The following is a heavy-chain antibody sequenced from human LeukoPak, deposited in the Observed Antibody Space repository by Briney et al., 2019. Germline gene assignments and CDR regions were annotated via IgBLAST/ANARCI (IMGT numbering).Heavy chain of an antibody. J-gene: IGHJ3*01. Sequence: GGSLRLSCAASELSFKTYSMNWLRQSPGKGLEWVASISLAGTYIDYADSVKGRFTISRDNGNNSLFLEMTSLRADDAAVYYCARGFCSGGTCYRITGTFDVWGHGTMVSVSS. D-gene: IGHD2-15*01. CDR1: ELSFKTYS. V-gene: IGHV3-21*01. CDR2: ISLAGTYI. CDR3: ARGFCSGGTCYRITGTFDV.